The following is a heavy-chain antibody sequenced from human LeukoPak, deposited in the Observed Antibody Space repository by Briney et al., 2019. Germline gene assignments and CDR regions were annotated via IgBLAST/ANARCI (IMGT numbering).Heavy chain of an antibody. CDR1: GGSISSSSYY. CDR3: ARHRTTHPYSSSWYEAPGDFDY. Sequence: SETLSLTCTVSGGSISSSSYYWGWIRQPPGKGLEWIGSIYYSGSTYYNPSLKSRVTISVDTSKNQFSLKLSSVTAADTAVYYCARHRTTHPYSSSWYEAPGDFDYWGQGTLVTVSS. V-gene: IGHV4-39*01. J-gene: IGHJ4*02. CDR2: IYYSGST. D-gene: IGHD6-13*01.